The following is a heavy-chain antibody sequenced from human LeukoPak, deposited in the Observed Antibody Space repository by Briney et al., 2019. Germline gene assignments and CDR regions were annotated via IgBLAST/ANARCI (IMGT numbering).Heavy chain of an antibody. CDR1: GFTFSSYS. J-gene: IGHJ4*02. V-gene: IGHV3-48*01. CDR2: ISSSSSTI. CDR3: AKDSLIYDFWSGPDY. Sequence: GGSLRLSCAASGFTFSSYSMNWVRQAPGKGLEWVSYISSSSSTIYYADSVKGRFTISRDNAKNSLYLQMNSLRAEDAAVYYCAKDSLIYDFWSGPDYWGQGTLVTVSS. D-gene: IGHD3-3*01.